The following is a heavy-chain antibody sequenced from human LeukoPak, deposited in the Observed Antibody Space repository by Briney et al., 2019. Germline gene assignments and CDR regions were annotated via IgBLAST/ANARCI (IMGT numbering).Heavy chain of an antibody. D-gene: IGHD2-21*02. CDR3: VSTATFDY. CDR1: GFTFSNYW. Sequence: GGSLRLSCAASGFTFSNYWMSWVRQAPGKGLEWVANIKQDGSEKYYVDSVKGRFTISRDNGKNSLYLQMNSLRGEDTAVYYCVSTATFDYWGQGTLVTVPS. V-gene: IGHV3-7*01. CDR2: IKQDGSEK. J-gene: IGHJ4*02.